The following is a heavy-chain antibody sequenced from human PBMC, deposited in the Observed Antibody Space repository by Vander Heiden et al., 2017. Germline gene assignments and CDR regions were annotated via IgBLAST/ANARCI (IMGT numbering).Heavy chain of an antibody. J-gene: IGHJ4*02. CDR3: AKYVGVGATQIDY. D-gene: IGHD1-26*01. V-gene: IGHV3-23*01. CDR2: ISGSDGST. CDR1: GFRFSSYA. Sequence: EVQLLESGGGLVQPGGSLRLSCGASGFRFSSYAMSWVRQAPGKGLEWVSGISGSDGSTYYADSVKGRFTISRDNSKNTLYLQMNSLRAEDTAVYYCAKYVGVGATQIDYWGQGTLVTVSS.